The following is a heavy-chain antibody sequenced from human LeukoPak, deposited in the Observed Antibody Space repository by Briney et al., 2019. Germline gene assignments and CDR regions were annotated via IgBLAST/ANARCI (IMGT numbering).Heavy chain of an antibody. V-gene: IGHV4-34*01. CDR3: ARVTPETYYDFWSGYYYFDY. CDR1: GGSFTGYY. Sequence: SETLSLTCAVYGGSFTGYYWSWIRQPPGKGLEWIGEINHSGSTNYNPSLKSRVTISVDTSKNQFSLKLSSVTAADTAVYYCARVTPETYYDFWSGYYYFDYWGQGTLVTVSS. CDR2: INHSGST. J-gene: IGHJ4*02. D-gene: IGHD3-3*01.